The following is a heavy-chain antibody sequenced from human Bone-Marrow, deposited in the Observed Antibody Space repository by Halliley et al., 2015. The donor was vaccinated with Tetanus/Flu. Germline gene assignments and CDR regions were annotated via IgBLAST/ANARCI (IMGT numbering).Heavy chain of an antibody. CDR3: AKDQKRLGDYRYGMDA. CDR2: INWNSGSI. V-gene: IGHV3-9*01. CDR1: GFTFNNYA. J-gene: IGHJ6*02. D-gene: IGHD3-16*01. Sequence: SLRLSCTASGFTFNNYAMHWVRQAPGKGLEWVSGINWNSGSIGYADSVKGRFTISRDSAKNSLYLQMNSLRADDTALYYCAKDQKRLGDYRYGMDAWGQGTTVTVSS.